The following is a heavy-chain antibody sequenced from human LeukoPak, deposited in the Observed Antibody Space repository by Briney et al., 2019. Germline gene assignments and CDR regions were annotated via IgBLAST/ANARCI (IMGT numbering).Heavy chain of an antibody. CDR3: AREKYYDFWSGYYYYYMDV. D-gene: IGHD3-3*01. CDR2: IYYSGST. CDR1: GGSISSSSYY. V-gene: IGHV4-39*07. Sequence: SETLSLTCTVSGGSISSSSYYWGWIRQPPGKGLEWIGSIYYSGSTNYNPSLKSRVTISVDTSKNQFSLKLSSVTAADTAVYYCAREKYYDFWSGYYYYYMDVWGKGTTVTVSS. J-gene: IGHJ6*03.